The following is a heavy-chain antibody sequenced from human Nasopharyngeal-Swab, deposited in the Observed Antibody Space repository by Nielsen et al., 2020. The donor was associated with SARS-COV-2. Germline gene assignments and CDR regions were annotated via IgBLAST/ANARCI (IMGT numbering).Heavy chain of an antibody. CDR3: ARKGAMDV. CDR1: GYTFTSYG. V-gene: IGHV1-18*01. CDR2: ISAYNGNT. J-gene: IGHJ6*02. Sequence: ASVKVSCKASGYTFTSYGISWVRQAPGQGLEWMGWISAYNGNTNYAQKLQGRVSMTRNTSISTAYMELRSLRLEDTAVYYCARKGAMDVWGQGTTVTVSS.